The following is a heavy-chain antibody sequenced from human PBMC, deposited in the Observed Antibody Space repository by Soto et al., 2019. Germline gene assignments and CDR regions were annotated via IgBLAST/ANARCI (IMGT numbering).Heavy chain of an antibody. Sequence: ASVKVSCKASGYTFTGYYMHWVRQAPGQGLEWMGWINPNSGGTNYAQKFKGWVTMTRDTSTSTAYMELSRLRSADTAVYYWARVTFQLGSDYWGQGTMDTVSS. V-gene: IGHV1-2*04. J-gene: IGHJ4*02. D-gene: IGHD6-6*01. CDR3: ARVTFQLGSDY. CDR1: GYTFTGYY. CDR2: INPNSGGT.